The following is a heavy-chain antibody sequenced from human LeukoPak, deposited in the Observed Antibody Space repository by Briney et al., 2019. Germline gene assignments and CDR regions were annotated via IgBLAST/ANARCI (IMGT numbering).Heavy chain of an antibody. CDR2: IRQDGSEK. CDR1: GFTFSSYW. Sequence: GGSLRLSCAASGFTFSSYWMSWVRQAPGKGLEWVANIRQDGSEKYYVDSVKGRFTISRDNAKNSLYLQMNSLRAEDTAVYYCARGTIAAAGYYYFDYWGQGTQVTVSS. J-gene: IGHJ4*02. CDR3: ARGTIAAAGYYYFDY. D-gene: IGHD6-13*01. V-gene: IGHV3-7*04.